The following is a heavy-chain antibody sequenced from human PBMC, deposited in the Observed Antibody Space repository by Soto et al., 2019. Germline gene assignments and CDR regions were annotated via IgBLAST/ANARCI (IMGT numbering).Heavy chain of an antibody. Sequence: QVQLQESGPGLVKPSQTLSLTCAVSGGSISGNGYYWNWIRQHPGKGLEWIGYISYSGRTFYSPSPKSRVTTSLDTSKNQFSLKLSSVTAADTAIYYCARGSIFGVVLNAFDIWGQGTMVAVSS. CDR1: GGSISGNGYY. D-gene: IGHD3-3*01. CDR2: ISYSGRT. CDR3: ARGSIFGVVLNAFDI. J-gene: IGHJ3*02. V-gene: IGHV4-31*11.